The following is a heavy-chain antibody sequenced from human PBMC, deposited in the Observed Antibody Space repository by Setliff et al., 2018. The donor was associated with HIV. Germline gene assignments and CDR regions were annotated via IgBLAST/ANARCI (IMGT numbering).Heavy chain of an antibody. CDR2: IYYSGYT. CDR3: ASRVYYYDSSGYLREEGFDP. Sequence: SETLSLTCSVSGGSISSDCCYWGWIRQPPGKGLEWIASIYYSGYTYSNPSLKSRVTISVDTSKNQFSLKLSSVTAADAAVYYCASRVYYYDSSGYLREEGFDPWGQGTLVTVSS. J-gene: IGHJ5*02. CDR1: GGSISSDCCY. V-gene: IGHV4-39*01. D-gene: IGHD3-22*01.